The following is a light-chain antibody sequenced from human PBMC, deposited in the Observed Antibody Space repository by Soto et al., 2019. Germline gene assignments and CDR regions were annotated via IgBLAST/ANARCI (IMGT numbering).Light chain of an antibody. Sequence: QSVLTQPPSASGTPGQRVTISCSGSSSNLVSNNVNWYQQLPGTAPKLLIYNNNQRPSGVPDRFSGSKSATSASLAISGLQSEDEADYYCAAWDDGLNGWVFGGGTKLTVL. CDR3: AAWDDGLNGWV. V-gene: IGLV1-44*01. CDR2: NNN. J-gene: IGLJ3*02. CDR1: SSNLVSNN.